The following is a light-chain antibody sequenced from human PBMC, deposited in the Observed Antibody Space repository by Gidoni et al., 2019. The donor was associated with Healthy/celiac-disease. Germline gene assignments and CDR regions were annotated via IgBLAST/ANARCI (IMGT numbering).Light chain of an antibody. CDR1: QSISSY. J-gene: IGKJ5*01. V-gene: IGKV1-39*01. CDR3: GQSYSTL. CDR2: AAS. Sequence: DIQITQSPSSLSASVGDRVTITCRASQSISSYLNWYQQKPGKTPKLLIYAASSLQSGVPSRFSGSGSGTDFTLTISSLQPEDFATYYLGQSYSTLFGQGTRLEIK.